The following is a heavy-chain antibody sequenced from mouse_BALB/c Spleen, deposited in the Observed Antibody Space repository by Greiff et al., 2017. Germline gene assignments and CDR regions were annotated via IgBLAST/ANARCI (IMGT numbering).Heavy chain of an antibody. D-gene: IGHD1-1*02. V-gene: IGHV1S81*02. CDR3: ARWGDYGPFDY. J-gene: IGHJ2*01. CDR2: INPSNGRT. Sequence: VQLQQSGAELVKPGASVKLSCKASGYTFTSYWMHWVKQRPGQGLEWIGEINPSNGRTNYNEKFKSKATLTVDKSSSTAYMQLSSLTSEDSAVYYCARWGDYGPFDYWGQGTTLTVSS. CDR1: GYTFTSYW.